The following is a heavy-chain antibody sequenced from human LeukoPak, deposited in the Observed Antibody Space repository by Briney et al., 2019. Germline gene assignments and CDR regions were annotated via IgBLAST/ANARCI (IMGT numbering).Heavy chain of an antibody. J-gene: IGHJ4*02. Sequence: GGSLRLSCAASGFTFSSYSMNWVRQAPGKGLEWVSSISSSSSYIYYADSVKGRFTISRDNAKNSLYLQMNSLRAEDTAVYYCARDKRGHCSSTSCPFDYWGQGTLVTVSS. CDR3: ARDKRGHCSSTSCPFDY. V-gene: IGHV3-21*01. D-gene: IGHD2-2*01. CDR2: ISSSSSYI. CDR1: GFTFSSYS.